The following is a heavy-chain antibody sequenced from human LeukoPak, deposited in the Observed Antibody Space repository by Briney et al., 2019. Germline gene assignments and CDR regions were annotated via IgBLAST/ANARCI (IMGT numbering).Heavy chain of an antibody. CDR1: GFTFSSYW. J-gene: IGHJ3*02. CDR3: AKSFSYSSSSDAFDI. V-gene: IGHV3-7*01. CDR2: IKQDGSEK. D-gene: IGHD6-13*01. Sequence: GGSLRLSCAASGFTFSSYWMSWVRQAPGKGLEWVANIKQDGSEKYYVDSVKGRFTISRDNAKNSLYLQMNSLRAEDTAVYYCAKSFSYSSSSDAFDIWGQGTMVTVSS.